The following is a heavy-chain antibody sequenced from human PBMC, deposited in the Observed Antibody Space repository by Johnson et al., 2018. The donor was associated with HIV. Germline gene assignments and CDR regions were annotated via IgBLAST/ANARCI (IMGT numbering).Heavy chain of an antibody. Sequence: QVQLVESGGGVVQPGRSLRLSCAASGFTFSSYAMHWVRQAPGKGLEWVAVISYDGSNKYYADSVKGRFTISRDNSKNTLDVQLNSLRAEDTAVYYCAKELFTVREDEVLDVWGQGTLVTVSS. CDR3: AKELFTVREDEVLDV. CDR2: ISYDGSNK. J-gene: IGHJ3*01. D-gene: IGHD1-26*01. CDR1: GFTFSSYA. V-gene: IGHV3-30-3*01.